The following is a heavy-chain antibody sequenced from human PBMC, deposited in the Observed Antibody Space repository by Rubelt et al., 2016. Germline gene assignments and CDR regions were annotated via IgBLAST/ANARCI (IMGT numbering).Heavy chain of an antibody. J-gene: IGHJ3*02. V-gene: IGHV1-69*06. CDR2: IIPIFGTA. Sequence: GQGLEWMGGIIPIFGTANYAQKFQGRVTITADKSTSTAYMELSSLRSEDTAVYYCARDVPLIPHDAFDIWGQGTMVTVSS. CDR3: ARDVPLIPHDAFDI. D-gene: IGHD2-2*02.